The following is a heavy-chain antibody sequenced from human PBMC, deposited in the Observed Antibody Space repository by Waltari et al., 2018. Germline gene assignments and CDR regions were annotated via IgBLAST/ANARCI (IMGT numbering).Heavy chain of an antibody. V-gene: IGHV4-31*03. J-gene: IGHJ3*02. CDR3: ARGQLVGDAFDI. Sequence: QVQLQESGPGLVKPSQTLSLTCTVSGGSISSGGYYWSWLRQHPGKGLEWSGYINDSGSTEYNPSLKSRVTISVDTSKNQFSLKLSAVTAADTAVYYCARGQLVGDAFDIWGQGTMVTVSS. CDR1: GGSISSGGYY. D-gene: IGHD6-6*01. CDR2: INDSGST.